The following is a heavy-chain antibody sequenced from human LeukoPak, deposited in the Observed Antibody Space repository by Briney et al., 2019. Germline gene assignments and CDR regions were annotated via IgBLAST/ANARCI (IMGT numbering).Heavy chain of an antibody. D-gene: IGHD3-22*01. CDR3: ARDFYYYDSSGDAFDI. CDR1: GGSISSYY. J-gene: IGHJ3*02. CDR2: INHSGST. V-gene: IGHV4-34*01. Sequence: SETLSLTCTVSGGSISSYYWSWIRQPPGKGLEWIGEINHSGSTNYNPSLKSRVTISVDTSKNQFSLKLSSVTAADTAVYYCARDFYYYDSSGDAFDIWGQGTMVTVSS.